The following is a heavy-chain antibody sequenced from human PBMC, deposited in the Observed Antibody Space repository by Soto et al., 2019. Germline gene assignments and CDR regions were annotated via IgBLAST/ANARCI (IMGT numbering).Heavy chain of an antibody. Sequence: EKWLDWVSVIYDFGSTLSTYYADSVKCRFTISRDNSKNTLYLQMNSLRAEDTALYYFAFFFFQAEDGIRDTVPVSAFLLNRSSDL. V-gene: IGHV3-53*01. D-gene: IGHD1-20*01. J-gene: IGHJ2*01. CDR3: AFFFFQAEDGIRDTVPVSAFLLNRSSDL. CDR2: IYDFGST.